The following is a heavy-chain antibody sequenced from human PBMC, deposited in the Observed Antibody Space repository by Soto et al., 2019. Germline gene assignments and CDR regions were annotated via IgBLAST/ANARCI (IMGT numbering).Heavy chain of an antibody. Sequence: QVQLVQSGAEVKKPGASVKVSCKASGYTFTSYGISWVRQAPGQGLEWMGWISAYNGNTNYAQKLQGRVTMTTDTSTSTAYMELRSRRSDDTAVYYCARDRDIVVVPAAISNYYYGMDVWGQGTTVTVSS. CDR2: ISAYNGNT. V-gene: IGHV1-18*04. J-gene: IGHJ6*02. CDR1: GYTFTSYG. D-gene: IGHD2-2*02. CDR3: ARDRDIVVVPAAISNYYYGMDV.